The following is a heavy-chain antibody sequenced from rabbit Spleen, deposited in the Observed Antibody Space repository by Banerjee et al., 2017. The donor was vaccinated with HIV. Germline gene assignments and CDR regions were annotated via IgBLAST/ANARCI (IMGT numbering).Heavy chain of an antibody. CDR1: GFEFRNIDW. CDR3: ARLGYDDYGDYGGGNL. J-gene: IGHJ4*01. V-gene: IGHV1S45*01. CDR2: INSGNGDSS. Sequence: QEQLVESGGGLVQPGGSPKLSCKASGFEFRNIDWMNWVRQAPGKGLEWIGTINSGNGDSSYASWAKGRFTISKASSTTVTLQMTSLTASDTATYFCARLGYDDYGDYGGGNLWGPGTLVTVS. D-gene: IGHD2-1*01.